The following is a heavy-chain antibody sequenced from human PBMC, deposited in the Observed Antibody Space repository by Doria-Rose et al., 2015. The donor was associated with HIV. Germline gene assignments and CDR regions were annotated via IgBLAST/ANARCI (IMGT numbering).Heavy chain of an antibody. J-gene: IGHJ4*02. CDR1: GVSLSSPGMG. CDR3: ARIKSSRWYHKYYFDS. CDR2: IFADDER. V-gene: IGHV2-26*01. Sequence: QESGPVLVKPTETLTLTCTVSGVSLSSPGMGVSWIRQPPGKALEWLANIFADDERSYKTSLKSRLTISRSTSKSQVVLTMTDMDPVDTATYYCARIKSSRWYHKYYFDSWGQGTLVIVSA. D-gene: IGHD6-13*01.